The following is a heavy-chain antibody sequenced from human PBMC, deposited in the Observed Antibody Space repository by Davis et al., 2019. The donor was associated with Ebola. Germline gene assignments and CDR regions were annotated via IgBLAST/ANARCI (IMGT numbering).Heavy chain of an antibody. Sequence: GESLKISCAGSGFTFRESWMSWARQAPGQGLQWVASINPDAKEIYYVDSVKGRFTISRDNARNSLFLQINRLGADDTAIYYCARDRAYSAFDYWGRGTLVTVST. CDR3: ARDRAYSAFDY. J-gene: IGHJ4*02. V-gene: IGHV3-7*01. CDR1: GFTFRESW. D-gene: IGHD5-12*01. CDR2: INPDAKEI.